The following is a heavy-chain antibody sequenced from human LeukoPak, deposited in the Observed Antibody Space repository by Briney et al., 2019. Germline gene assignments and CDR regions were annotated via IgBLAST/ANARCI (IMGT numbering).Heavy chain of an antibody. Sequence: SETLSLTCTVSGGSISSYYWSWIRQPPGKGLEWIGYIYYSGSTTYNPSLKSRVTISLDTAKNQFSLKLSFVTAADTAVYYCARQGAGGVVGTYFQHWGQGTLVAVSS. CDR1: GGSISSYY. CDR3: ARQGAGGVVGTYFQH. CDR2: IYYSGST. J-gene: IGHJ1*01. D-gene: IGHD6-19*01. V-gene: IGHV4-59*08.